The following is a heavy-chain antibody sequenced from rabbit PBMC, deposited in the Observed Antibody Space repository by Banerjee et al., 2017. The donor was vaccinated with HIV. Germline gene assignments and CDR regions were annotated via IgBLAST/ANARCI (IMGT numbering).Heavy chain of an antibody. CDR3: ARDLAGVIGWNFNF. Sequence: QSLEESGGDLVKPGASLTLTCTASGFSFSSYYMCWVRQAPGKGLEWIACINTITGDTVYATWAKGPFTISKTSSTTVALQMTSLTAADTATYFCARDLAGVIGWNFNFWGQGTLVTVS. V-gene: IGHV1S40*01. CDR2: INTITGDT. CDR1: GFSFSSYY. D-gene: IGHD4-1*01. J-gene: IGHJ4*01.